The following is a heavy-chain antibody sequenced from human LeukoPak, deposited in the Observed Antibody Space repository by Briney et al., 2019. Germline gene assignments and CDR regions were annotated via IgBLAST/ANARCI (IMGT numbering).Heavy chain of an antibody. CDR2: IGVSIGST. J-gene: IGHJ4*02. Sequence: GGSLRLSCAASGFTFSSYGMSWVRQAPGKGLEWVSGIGVSIGSTYYADSVKGRLTISRDNSKNTLYLQMNSLRAEDTAVYYCAKRATTGSADYFDSWGQGTLVTVSS. CDR1: GFTFSSYG. D-gene: IGHD3-9*01. CDR3: AKRATTGSADYFDS. V-gene: IGHV3-23*01.